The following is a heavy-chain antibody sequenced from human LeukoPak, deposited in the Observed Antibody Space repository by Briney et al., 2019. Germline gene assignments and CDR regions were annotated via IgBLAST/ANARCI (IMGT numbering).Heavy chain of an antibody. D-gene: IGHD6-25*01. CDR3: AKNSGYSWQYFFDY. CDR1: GLTFSNYA. CDR2: ISGGGGPT. V-gene: IGHV3-23*01. Sequence: GGSLRLSCAASGLTFSNYAMSWVRQAAGKGLEWVSAISGGGGPTYYPHSVKGRFTITRDNTKNTLYLQMNSLRAEDAAVYFCAKNSGYSWQYFFDYWGQGTLVTVSS. J-gene: IGHJ4*02.